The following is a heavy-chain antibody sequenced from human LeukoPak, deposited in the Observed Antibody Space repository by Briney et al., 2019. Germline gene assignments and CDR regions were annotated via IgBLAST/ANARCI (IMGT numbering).Heavy chain of an antibody. D-gene: IGHD2-2*01. Sequence: GASVKVSCKVSGYTLTELSMHWVRQAPGKGLEWMGGFDPEDGETIYTQKFQGRVTMTEDTSTDTAYMELSSLRSEDTAVYYCASTVLSSTSPFDYWGQGTLVTVSS. V-gene: IGHV1-24*01. J-gene: IGHJ4*02. CDR3: ASTVLSSTSPFDY. CDR2: FDPEDGET. CDR1: GYTLTELS.